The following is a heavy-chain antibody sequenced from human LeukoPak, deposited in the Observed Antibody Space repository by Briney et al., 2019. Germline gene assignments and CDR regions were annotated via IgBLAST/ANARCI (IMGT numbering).Heavy chain of an antibody. V-gene: IGHV1-69*06. CDR1: GGTFSSYA. CDR3: ARDIPPFYYMDV. J-gene: IGHJ6*03. CDR2: IIPIFGTA. Sequence: GASVKVSCKASGGTFSSYAISWVRQAPGQGLEWMGGIIPIFGTANYAQKFQGRVTITADKSTSTAYMEPSSLRSEDTAVYYCARDIPPFYYMDVWGKGTTVTVSS.